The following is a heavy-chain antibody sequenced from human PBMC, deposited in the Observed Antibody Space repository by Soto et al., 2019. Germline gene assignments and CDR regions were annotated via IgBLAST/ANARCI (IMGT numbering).Heavy chain of an antibody. V-gene: IGHV3-72*01. CDR3: ASSITQMLTD. CDR1: GFSVSDHF. CDR2: ITNRATGDTT. J-gene: IGHJ4*02. D-gene: IGHD1-20*01. Sequence: EVQLVESGGGLVQYGGSLRLSCTASGFSVSDHFMDWVRQTPGKGLEWLGQITNRATGDTTFYAASVKGRFTVSKDESRNSLYLQMNSLKTEDTAVYYCASSITQMLTDWGQGTLVAVAS.